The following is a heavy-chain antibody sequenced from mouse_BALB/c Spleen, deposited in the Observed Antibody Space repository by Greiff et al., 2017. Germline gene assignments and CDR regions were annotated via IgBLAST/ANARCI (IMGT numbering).Heavy chain of an antibody. D-gene: IGHD2-4*01. CDR1: GYTFSSYW. Sequence: VQLQQSGAELMKPGASVKISCKATGYTFSSYWIEWVKQRPGHGLEWIGEILPGSGSTNYNEKFKGKATFTADTSSNTAYMQLSSLTSEDSAVYYCARRGPYYDYDDGMDYWGQGTSVTVSS. J-gene: IGHJ4*01. CDR3: ARRGPYYDYDDGMDY. V-gene: IGHV1-9*01. CDR2: ILPGSGST.